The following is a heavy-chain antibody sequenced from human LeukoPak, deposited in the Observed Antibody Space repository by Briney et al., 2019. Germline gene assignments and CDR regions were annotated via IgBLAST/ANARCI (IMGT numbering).Heavy chain of an antibody. V-gene: IGHV3-23*01. CDR3: AKDPPSVVANAFHI. CDR1: GFTFSSSV. CDR2: ISGSGGTT. D-gene: IGHD5-12*01. J-gene: IGHJ3*02. Sequence: GGSLRLSCAASGFTFSSSVMTWVRQAPGKGLEWVSTISGSGGTTYSADSVKGRFTISRNNSKNTLYLEMDSLRADDTAVYSCAKDPPSVVANAFHIWGQGTMVTVSS.